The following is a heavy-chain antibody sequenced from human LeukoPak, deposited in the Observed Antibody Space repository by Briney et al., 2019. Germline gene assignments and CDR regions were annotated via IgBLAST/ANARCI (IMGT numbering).Heavy chain of an antibody. D-gene: IGHD1-26*01. V-gene: IGHV3-48*01. Sequence: GGSLRLSCAASGFTFSSYAMNWVRQAPGKGLEWVSYISSSSSTIYYADSVKGRFTISRDNAKNSLYLQMNSLRAEDTAVYYCARGAQKTTRGAYEDYWGQGTLVTVSS. J-gene: IGHJ4*02. CDR3: ARGAQKTTRGAYEDY. CDR1: GFTFSSYA. CDR2: ISSSSSTI.